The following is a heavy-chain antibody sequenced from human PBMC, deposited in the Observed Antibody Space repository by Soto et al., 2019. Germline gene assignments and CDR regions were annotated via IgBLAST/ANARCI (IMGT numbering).Heavy chain of an antibody. D-gene: IGHD2-2*01. J-gene: IGHJ4*02. CDR3: VKDGDSTPSYFDY. CDR2: ISSNGGST. CDR1: GFTFSSYA. Sequence: PGGSLRLSCSASGFTFSSYAMHWVRQAPGKGLEYVSAISSNGGSTYYADSVKGRFTISRDNSKNTLYLQMSSLRAEDTAVYYCVKDGDSTPSYFDYWGQGTLVTVSS. V-gene: IGHV3-64D*08.